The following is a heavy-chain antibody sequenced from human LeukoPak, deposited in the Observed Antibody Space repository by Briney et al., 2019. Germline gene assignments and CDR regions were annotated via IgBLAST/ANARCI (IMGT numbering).Heavy chain of an antibody. J-gene: IGHJ4*02. CDR2: TYYRSKWFN. CDR3: ARASKRAVTAVGYFDY. Sequence: SQTLSLTFAISGDSVSSNSAAWNWIRQSPSRGLEWLGRTYYRSKWFNDYAVSVKSRITINPDTSKNQFSLQLNSMTPEDTAVYYCARASKRAVTAVGYFDYWGQGTQVTVSS. D-gene: IGHD2-15*01. V-gene: IGHV6-1*01. CDR1: GDSVSSNSAA.